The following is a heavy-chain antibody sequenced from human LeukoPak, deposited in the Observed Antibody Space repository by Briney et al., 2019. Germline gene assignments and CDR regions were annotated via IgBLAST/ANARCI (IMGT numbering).Heavy chain of an antibody. V-gene: IGHV3-23*01. CDR2: ISANAVSI. CDR1: RFTFSSYT. J-gene: IGHJ6*03. D-gene: IGHD2-2*01. CDR3: ASMPSTEIYYFYYMDV. Sequence: RPGGSLRLSCADSRFTFSSYTMNWVRQAPGKGLEWVSGISANAVSIYYADSVKGRFTISRDNSKNTLYLHMDRLGTEDTAVYYCASMPSTEIYYFYYMDVWGKGTTVTVSS.